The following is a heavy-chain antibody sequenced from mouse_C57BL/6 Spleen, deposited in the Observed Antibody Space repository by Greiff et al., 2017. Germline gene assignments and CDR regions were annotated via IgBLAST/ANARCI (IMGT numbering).Heavy chain of an antibody. CDR2: INPSNGGT. CDR1: GYTFTSYW. CDR3: ARGGYDYDYFDY. J-gene: IGHJ2*01. D-gene: IGHD2-4*01. Sequence: QVQLQQPGTGLVKPGASVKLSCTASGYTFTSYWMHWVKQRPGQGLEWIGNINPSNGGTNYNEKFKSKVTLTVDKSSSTAYMQLSSLTSEDSAVYYCARGGYDYDYFDYWGQGTTLTVSS. V-gene: IGHV1-53*01.